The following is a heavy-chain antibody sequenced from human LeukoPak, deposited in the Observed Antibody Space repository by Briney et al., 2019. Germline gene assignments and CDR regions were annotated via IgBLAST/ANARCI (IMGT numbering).Heavy chain of an antibody. CDR3: TREDRPFGPFAY. CDR1: GGSIDITNY. V-gene: IGHV4-4*02. CDR2: ISHDGTT. J-gene: IGHJ4*02. D-gene: IGHD3-10*01. Sequence: SGTLSLTCGVSGGSIDITNYWSWVRQAPGKGLEWIGEISHDGTTNHNPSLRSRVAMSLDRANNQFSLSLTSVTAADTAVYYCTREDRPFGPFAYWGQGVLVTVSS.